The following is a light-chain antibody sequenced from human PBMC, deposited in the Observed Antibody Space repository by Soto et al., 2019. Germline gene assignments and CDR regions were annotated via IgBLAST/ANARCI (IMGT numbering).Light chain of an antibody. Sequence: DIQMPQSPSSLSASVGDSVTITCRASQRISTYLNWYQHKPGRAPNLLIYVASSLQSGVPSRFNGSGSGTDFTLTISGLQPEDFATYYCQQNYNTPTFGPGTKVDIK. J-gene: IGKJ3*01. V-gene: IGKV1-39*01. CDR3: QQNYNTPT. CDR1: QRISTY. CDR2: VAS.